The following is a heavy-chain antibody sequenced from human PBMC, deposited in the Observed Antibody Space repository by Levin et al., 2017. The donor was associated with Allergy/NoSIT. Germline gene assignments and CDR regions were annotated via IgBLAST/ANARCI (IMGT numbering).Heavy chain of an antibody. CDR1: GYSFTSYW. CDR2: IYPGDSDT. Sequence: GESLKISCKGSGYSFTSYWIGWVRQMPGKGLEWMGIIYPGDSDTRYSPSFQGQVTISADKSISTAYLQWSSLKASDTAMYYCARRRFSDYGERSYFDYWGQGTLVTVSS. V-gene: IGHV5-51*01. J-gene: IGHJ4*02. D-gene: IGHD4-17*01. CDR3: ARRRFSDYGERSYFDY.